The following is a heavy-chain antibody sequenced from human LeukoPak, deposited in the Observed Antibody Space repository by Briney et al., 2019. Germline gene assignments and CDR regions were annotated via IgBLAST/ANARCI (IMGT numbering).Heavy chain of an antibody. Sequence: PSETLSLTCAVYGGSFSGYYWSWIRQPPGKGLEWIGEINHSGSTNYNPSLKSRVTISVDTSKNQFSLKLSSVTAADTAVYYCARGRGITMTGQYYSDYWGQGTLVTVSS. CDR1: GGSFSGYY. CDR2: INHSGST. CDR3: ARGRGITMTGQYYSDY. D-gene: IGHD3-22*01. J-gene: IGHJ4*02. V-gene: IGHV4-34*01.